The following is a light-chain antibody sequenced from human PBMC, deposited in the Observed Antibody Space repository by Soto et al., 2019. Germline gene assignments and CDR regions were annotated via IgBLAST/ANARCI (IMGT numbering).Light chain of an antibody. CDR1: SSDVGGYNY. J-gene: IGLJ3*02. V-gene: IGLV2-14*01. CDR2: EVS. CDR3: SSYTSSSTWV. Sequence: QSVLTQPASVSGSLGQSITISCTGTSSDVGGYNYVSWYQQHPGKAPKLMIYEVSNRPSGVSNRFSGSKSGNTASLTISGLQAEDEADYYCSSYTSSSTWVFGGGTQLTVL.